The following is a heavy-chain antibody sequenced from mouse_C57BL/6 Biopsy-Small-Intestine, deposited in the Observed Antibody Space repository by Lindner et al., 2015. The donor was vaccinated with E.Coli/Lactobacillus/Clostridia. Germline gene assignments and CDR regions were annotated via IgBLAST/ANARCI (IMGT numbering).Heavy chain of an antibody. D-gene: IGHD2-10*02. CDR2: IIPILNFV. Sequence: SVKVSCKASGGTFSSETISWVRQAPGQGLEWMGRIIPILNFVTYAQKFQGRLTIAADKSTSTGYMELSSLISEDTAVYYCASLGEGKYQLLDSWGQGTLVIVSS. J-gene: IGHJ4*01. CDR3: ASLGEGKYQLLDS. V-gene: IGHV1-4*01. CDR1: GGTFSSET.